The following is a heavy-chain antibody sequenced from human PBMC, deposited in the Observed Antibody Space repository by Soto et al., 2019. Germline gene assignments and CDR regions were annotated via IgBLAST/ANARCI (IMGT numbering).Heavy chain of an antibody. D-gene: IGHD1-26*01. J-gene: IGHJ4*02. CDR2: IKEDGSEK. CDR1: GFTLSSFW. V-gene: IGHV3-7*03. CDR3: ASYRTLGC. Sequence: EVQLVESGGGLVQPGGSLRLSCAASGFTLSSFWMSWVRQAPGKGLEWVASIKEDGSEKTYVDSVKGRFSISRDSAKNSLYLQMNSVRAEDAAVYYCASYRTLGCWGQGTPVTVSS.